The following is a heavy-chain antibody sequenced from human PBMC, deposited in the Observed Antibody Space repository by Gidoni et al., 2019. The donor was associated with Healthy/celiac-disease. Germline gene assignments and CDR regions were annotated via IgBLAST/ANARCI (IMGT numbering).Heavy chain of an antibody. CDR1: GFTFSSYG. Sequence: CAASGFTFSSYGMHWVRQAPGKGLEWVAFIRYDGSNKYYADSVKGRFTISRDNSKISLYLQMNRLRAEATAVYYCAKGAYQLLYGENWFDPWGQGTLVTVSS. CDR2: IRYDGSNK. V-gene: IGHV3-30*02. D-gene: IGHD2-2*02. CDR3: AKGAYQLLYGENWFDP. J-gene: IGHJ5*02.